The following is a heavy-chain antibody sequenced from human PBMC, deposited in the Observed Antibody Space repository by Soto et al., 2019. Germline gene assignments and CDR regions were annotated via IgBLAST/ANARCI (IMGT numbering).Heavy chain of an antibody. J-gene: IGHJ4*02. Sequence: EVQLVESGGGLVQPGRSLRLSCAASGFTFDDYAMHWVRQAPGKGLEWVSGISWNSGSIGYADSVKGRFTISRDNAKNSLYLQMNSLRAEDTALYYCAKGRTVYSSSWGAFDCWGQGTLVTVSS. V-gene: IGHV3-9*01. D-gene: IGHD6-13*01. CDR2: ISWNSGSI. CDR3: AKGRTVYSSSWGAFDC. CDR1: GFTFDDYA.